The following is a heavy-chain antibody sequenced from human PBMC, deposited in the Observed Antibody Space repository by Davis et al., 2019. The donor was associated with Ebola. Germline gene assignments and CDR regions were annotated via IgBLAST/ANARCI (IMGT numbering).Heavy chain of an antibody. Sequence: PGGSLRLSCAASGFTFSDYYMSWIRQAPGKGLEWVSYISSSSSYTNYADSVKGRFTISRDNAKNSLYLQMNSLRAEDTAVYYCVDPFSEVAANWGQGTLVTVSS. D-gene: IGHD2-15*01. CDR3: VDPFSEVAAN. V-gene: IGHV3-11*06. CDR2: ISSSSSYT. CDR1: GFTFSDYY. J-gene: IGHJ4*02.